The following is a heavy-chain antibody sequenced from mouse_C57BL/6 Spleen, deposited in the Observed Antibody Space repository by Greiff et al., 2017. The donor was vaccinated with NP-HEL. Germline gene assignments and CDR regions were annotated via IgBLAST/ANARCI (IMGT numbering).Heavy chain of an antibody. J-gene: IGHJ1*03. CDR2: IYPGSGST. D-gene: IGHD1-1*01. V-gene: IGHV1-55*01. CDR3: ARYYGSKYRWYFDV. CDR1: GYTFTSYW. Sequence: QVQLQQPGAELVKPGASVKMSCKASGYTFTSYWITWVKQRPGQGLEWIGDIYPGSGSTNYNEKFKSKATLTVDTSSSTAYMQLSSMTSEDSAVYYCARYYGSKYRWYFDVWGTGTTVTVSS.